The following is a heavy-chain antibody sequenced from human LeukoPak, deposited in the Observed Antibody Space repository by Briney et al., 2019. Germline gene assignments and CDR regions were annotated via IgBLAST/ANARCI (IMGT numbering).Heavy chain of an antibody. CDR1: GGSTSSRGYY. CDR3: ARGFMAPPYYVDY. CDR2: IYYSGST. D-gene: IGHD3-3*01. Sequence: SQTLSLTCTVSGGSTSSRGYYWSWLRQHPGQGLDYIVYIYYSGSTYYNPSLKSRVTISVDTSKNQFSLKLSSVNAADTAIYYCARGFMAPPYYVDYWGQGTLATVPS. J-gene: IGHJ4*02. V-gene: IGHV4-31*03.